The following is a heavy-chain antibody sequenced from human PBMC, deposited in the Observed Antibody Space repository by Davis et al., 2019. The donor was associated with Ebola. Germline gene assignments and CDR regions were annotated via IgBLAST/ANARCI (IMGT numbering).Heavy chain of an antibody. CDR1: GGSISSYY. V-gene: IGHV4-59*01. Sequence: MPSETLSLTCAVYGGSISSYYWSWIRQPPGKGLEWIGYIYYSGSTNYNPSLKSRVTISVDTSKNQFSLKLSSVTAADTAVYYCARGPTYYYGMDVWGQGTTVTVSS. J-gene: IGHJ6*02. CDR2: IYYSGST. CDR3: ARGPTYYYGMDV.